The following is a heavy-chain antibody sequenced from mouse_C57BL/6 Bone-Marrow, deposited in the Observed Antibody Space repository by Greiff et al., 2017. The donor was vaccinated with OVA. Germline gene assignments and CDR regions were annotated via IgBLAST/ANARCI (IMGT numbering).Heavy chain of an antibody. D-gene: IGHD3-2*02. CDR1: GFTFSSYA. J-gene: IGHJ2*01. CDR3: ARDQLRLLGY. Sequence: EVQLVESGGGLVKPGGSLKLSCAASGFTFSSYAMSWVRQTAEKRLEWVATISDGGSYTYYPDNVKGRFTISRDNAKNNLYLQMSHLKSEDTAMYYCARDQLRLLGYWGQGTTLTVSS. CDR2: ISDGGSYT. V-gene: IGHV5-4*01.